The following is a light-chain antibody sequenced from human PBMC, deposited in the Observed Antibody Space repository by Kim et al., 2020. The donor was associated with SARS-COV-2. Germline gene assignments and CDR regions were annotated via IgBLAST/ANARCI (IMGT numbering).Light chain of an antibody. CDR1: SGNMARDY. J-gene: IGLJ3*02. Sequence: KTVTNHCTRSSGNMARDYVQLYQVRPSSAPTTVIYEDDQRPSGAPDRFSGSIDSSSNSASLTISGLKTEDEADYYCQSYDSSNSWVFGGGTQLTVL. V-gene: IGLV6-57*03. CDR2: EDD. CDR3: QSYDSSNSWV.